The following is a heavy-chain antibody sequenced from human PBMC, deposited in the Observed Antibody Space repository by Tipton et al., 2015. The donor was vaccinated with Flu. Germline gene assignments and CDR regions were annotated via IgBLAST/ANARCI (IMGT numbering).Heavy chain of an antibody. CDR3: VRKGFGDY. CDR1: GFTFSTSW. V-gene: IGHV3-7*01. Sequence: SLRLSCAASGFTFSTSWMSWVRQAPGKGLEWVANINQGGSEKYYVDSVKGRFTISRDNAKNSLHLHMNSLRAEDTAVYYCVRKGFGDYWGQGILVTVSS. CDR2: INQGGSEK. D-gene: IGHD3-10*01. J-gene: IGHJ4*02.